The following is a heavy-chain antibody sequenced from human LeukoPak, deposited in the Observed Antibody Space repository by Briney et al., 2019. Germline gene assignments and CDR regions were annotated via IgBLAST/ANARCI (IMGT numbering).Heavy chain of an antibody. Sequence: GGSLRLSCAASGFTFSNSAMTWIRQLPGKGLEWVSSISSSSSYIYYADSVKGRFTISRDNAKNSLYLQMNSLRAEDTAVYYCARDRRGIAVAGTEIDYWGQGTLVTVSS. J-gene: IGHJ4*02. V-gene: IGHV3-21*01. CDR3: ARDRRGIAVAGTEIDY. D-gene: IGHD6-19*01. CDR2: ISSSSSYI. CDR1: GFTFSNSA.